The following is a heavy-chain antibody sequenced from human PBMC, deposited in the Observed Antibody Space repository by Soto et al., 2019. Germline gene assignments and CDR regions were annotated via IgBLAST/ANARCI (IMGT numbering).Heavy chain of an antibody. CDR2: IYYSGST. CDR1: GGSISSYY. Sequence: QVQLQESGPGLVKPSETLSLTCTVSGGSISSYYWSWIRQPPGKGLEWIGYIYYSGSTNYNPSLKLRVTIAVDTSKNQFSLKLSSVTAADTAVYYCAREDYGDILTGYYWNWFDPWGQGTLVTVSS. V-gene: IGHV4-59*01. J-gene: IGHJ5*02. CDR3: AREDYGDILTGYYWNWFDP. D-gene: IGHD3-9*01.